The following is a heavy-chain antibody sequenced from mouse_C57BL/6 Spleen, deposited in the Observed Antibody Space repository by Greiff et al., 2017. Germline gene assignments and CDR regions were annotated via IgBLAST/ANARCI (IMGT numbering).Heavy chain of an antibody. CDR2: IYPRDGST. D-gene: IGHD2-5*01. Sequence: QVQLKESGPELVKPGASVKLSCKASGYTFTSYDINWVKQRPGQGLEWIGWIYPRDGSTKYNEKFKGKATLTVDTSSSTAYMGLHSLTSEDSAVYFCAKDYSNLNFDVWGTGTTVTVSS. CDR3: AKDYSNLNFDV. V-gene: IGHV1-85*01. J-gene: IGHJ1*03. CDR1: GYTFTSYD.